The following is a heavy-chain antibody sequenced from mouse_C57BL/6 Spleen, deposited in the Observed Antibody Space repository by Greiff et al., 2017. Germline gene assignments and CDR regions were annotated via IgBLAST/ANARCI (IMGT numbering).Heavy chain of an antibody. CDR1: GYAFSSSW. V-gene: IGHV1-82*01. J-gene: IGHJ4*01. CDR3: ARWSLAMDY. Sequence: QVQLQQSGPELVKPGASVKISCKASGYAFSSSWMNWVKQRPGKGLEWIGRIYPGDGDTNYNGKFKGKATLTADKSSSTAYMQLSSLTSEDSAVYFCARWSLAMDYWGQGTSGTVSS. CDR2: IYPGDGDT.